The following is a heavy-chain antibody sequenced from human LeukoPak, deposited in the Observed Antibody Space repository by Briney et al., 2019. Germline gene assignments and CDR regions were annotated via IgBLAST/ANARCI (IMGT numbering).Heavy chain of an antibody. J-gene: IGHJ2*01. V-gene: IGHV4-59*08. Sequence: SETLSLTCAVSGGSIRTYYWSWIREPPGKGLEWVGYIHYSGSTTYNPSLKSRVAISVDTSKNQFSLKLSFVTASDTAVYYCARLIGGVAYFDLWGRGTLVTVSS. CDR1: GGSIRTYY. CDR3: ARLIGGVAYFDL. CDR2: IHYSGST.